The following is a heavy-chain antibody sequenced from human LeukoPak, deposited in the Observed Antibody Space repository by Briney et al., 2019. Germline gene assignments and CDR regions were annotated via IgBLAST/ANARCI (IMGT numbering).Heavy chain of an antibody. Sequence: GGSLRLSCAASGFTFSSYAMHWVRQAPGKGLEWVAVISYDGSNKYYADSVKGRFTISKDNSKNTLYLQMNSLRAEDTAVFYCARVVLRMGDGFEYWGQGTLVTVSS. CDR3: ARVVLRMGDGFEY. V-gene: IGHV3-30*04. D-gene: IGHD5-24*01. CDR2: ISYDGSNK. J-gene: IGHJ4*02. CDR1: GFTFSSYA.